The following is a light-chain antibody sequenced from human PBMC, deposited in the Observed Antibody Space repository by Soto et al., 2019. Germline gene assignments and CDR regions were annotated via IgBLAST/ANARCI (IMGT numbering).Light chain of an antibody. Sequence: QSVLTQPPSASGTPGQTIAISCSGGSSNIGSHTVNWYQQLPGTAPRLLIYSNTQRPSGVPDRFSGSKSGTSASLAITGLQSEDECDYYCAAWDDSLNGVVFGGGTKVTVL. CDR3: AAWDDSLNGVV. J-gene: IGLJ2*01. V-gene: IGLV1-44*01. CDR1: SSNIGSHT. CDR2: SNT.